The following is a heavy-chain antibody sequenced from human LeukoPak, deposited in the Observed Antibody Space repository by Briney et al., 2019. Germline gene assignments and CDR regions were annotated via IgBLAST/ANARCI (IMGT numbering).Heavy chain of an antibody. J-gene: IGHJ5*02. V-gene: IGHV4-59*08. CDR2: MYYSGSP. Sequence: SETLSLTCTVSGGSISSYYWSWIRQPPGKGLEWIGYMYYSGSPNYNPSLKSRVTVSVDTSKNQFSLKLSSVTAADTAVYYCARGGVDCSGGSCPALNWFDPWGQGTLVTVSS. CDR1: GGSISSYY. D-gene: IGHD2-15*01. CDR3: ARGGVDCSGGSCPALNWFDP.